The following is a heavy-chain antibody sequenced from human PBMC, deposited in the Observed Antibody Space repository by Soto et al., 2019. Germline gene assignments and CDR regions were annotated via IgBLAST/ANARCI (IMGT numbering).Heavy chain of an antibody. Sequence: GXLRLSCATSGFSFISYAMSWVRQAPGKGLEWVSTISGSDGKTFYADSVKGRFSISRDTSKNMLYLQMNNLRGDDTAVYYCVRWSYLDYWGQGTRVTVSS. CDR2: ISGSDGKT. CDR1: GFSFISYA. J-gene: IGHJ4*02. CDR3: VRWSYLDY. V-gene: IGHV3-23*01. D-gene: IGHD3-3*01.